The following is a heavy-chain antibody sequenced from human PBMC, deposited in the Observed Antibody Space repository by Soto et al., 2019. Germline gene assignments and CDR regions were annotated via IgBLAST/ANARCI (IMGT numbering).Heavy chain of an antibody. CDR3: ARDPYDFWSGYRWNWFDP. Sequence: QVQLVESGGGVVQPGRSLRLSCAASGFTFSSYAMHWVRQAPGKGLEWVAVISYDGSNKYYADSVKGRFTISRDNSKNTLYLHMNSLRAEDTAVYYCARDPYDFWSGYRWNWFDPWGQGTLVTVSS. J-gene: IGHJ5*02. CDR1: GFTFSSYA. CDR2: ISYDGSNK. D-gene: IGHD3-3*01. V-gene: IGHV3-30-3*01.